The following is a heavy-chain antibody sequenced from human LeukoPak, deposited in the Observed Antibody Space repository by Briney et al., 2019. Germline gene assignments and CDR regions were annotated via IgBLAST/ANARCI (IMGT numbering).Heavy chain of an antibody. Sequence: SETLSLTCAVSGGSISSSNWWSWVRQPPGKGLEWIGEVYHSGSTNYNPSLKSRVTISVDKSKNQFSLKLNSVTAADTAVYYCARVSSSWPHYYFDYWGQGTRVTASS. CDR3: ARVSSSWPHYYFDY. CDR1: GGSISSSNW. V-gene: IGHV4-4*02. D-gene: IGHD6-13*01. CDR2: VYHSGST. J-gene: IGHJ4*02.